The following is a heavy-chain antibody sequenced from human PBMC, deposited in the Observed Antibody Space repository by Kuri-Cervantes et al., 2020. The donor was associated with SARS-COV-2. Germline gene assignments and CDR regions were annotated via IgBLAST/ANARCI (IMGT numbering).Heavy chain of an antibody. D-gene: IGHD4-11*01. CDR2: IYYNGTT. Sequence: CTVSGGSISSSSYYWGWIRQPPGKGLEWIGSIYYNGTTYYNPSLKSRVTISVDTSKNQFSLELSSVTAADTAVYYCARAYSNYVLSDYWGQGTLVTVSS. J-gene: IGHJ4*02. CDR3: ARAYSNYVLSDY. CDR1: GGSISSSSYY. V-gene: IGHV4-39*07.